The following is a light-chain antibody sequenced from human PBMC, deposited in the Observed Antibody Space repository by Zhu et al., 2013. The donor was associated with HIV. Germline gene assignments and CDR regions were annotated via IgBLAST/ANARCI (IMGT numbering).Light chain of an antibody. J-gene: IGKJ2*03. Sequence: EIVLTQSPGTLSLSPGERATLSCRASQSVSSSYLAWYQQKPGQAPRLLIYGASNRATGIPARFSGSGSGTEFTLTISSLQSEDFAIYYCQQYNNWPLSFGQGTNLELK. V-gene: IGKV3-15*01. CDR2: GAS. CDR3: QQYNNWPLS. CDR1: QSVSSSY.